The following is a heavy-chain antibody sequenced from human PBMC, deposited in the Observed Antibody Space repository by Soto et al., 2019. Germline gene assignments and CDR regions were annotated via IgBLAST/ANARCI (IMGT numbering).Heavy chain of an antibody. CDR3: GRGPSPRAPAGGTPYYYAMDV. D-gene: IGHD6-13*01. Sequence: ASVKVSCKASGYDFTAYDINWVRQASGQGLEWMGWMNPINGAAGSARRFQGRVSMTRNTATGTAYLELTSLRSDDTAVYYCGRGPSPRAPAGGTPYYYAMDVWGQGTTVTISS. J-gene: IGHJ6*02. CDR2: MNPINGAA. V-gene: IGHV1-8*02. CDR1: GYDFTAYD.